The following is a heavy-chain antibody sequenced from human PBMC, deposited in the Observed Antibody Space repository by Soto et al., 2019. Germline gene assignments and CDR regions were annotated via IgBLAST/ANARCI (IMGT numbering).Heavy chain of an antibody. Sequence: GSLRLSCAASGFTFSSYEMNWVRQAPGKGLEWVSYISSSGSTIYYADSVKGRFTISRDNAKNSLYLQMNSLRAEDTAVYYCARDLSSSWVPRYYGMDVWGQGTTVTVSS. V-gene: IGHV3-48*03. D-gene: IGHD6-13*01. J-gene: IGHJ6*02. CDR3: ARDLSSSWVPRYYGMDV. CDR1: GFTFSSYE. CDR2: ISSSGSTI.